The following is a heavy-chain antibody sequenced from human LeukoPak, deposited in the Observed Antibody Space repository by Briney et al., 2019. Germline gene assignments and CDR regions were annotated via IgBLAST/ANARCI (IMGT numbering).Heavy chain of an antibody. CDR1: GFTFSSYS. Sequence: GGSLRLSCAASGFTFSSYSMNWVRQAPGKGLEWVSSISSSSSYIYYADSVKGRFTISRDNAKNSLYLQMNSLRAEDTAVCYCARADSSGWYFPEYFQHWGQGTLVTVSS. V-gene: IGHV3-21*01. CDR2: ISSSSSYI. CDR3: ARADSSGWYFPEYFQH. D-gene: IGHD6-19*01. J-gene: IGHJ1*01.